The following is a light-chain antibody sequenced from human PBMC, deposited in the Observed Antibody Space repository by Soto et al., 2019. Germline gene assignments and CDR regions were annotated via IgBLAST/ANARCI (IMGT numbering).Light chain of an antibody. V-gene: IGKV3-15*01. J-gene: IGKJ2*01. Sequence: EIVLTQSPATLSVSPGESATLSCRASQSVSRHLAWYQQKPGQAPRVLIYNASTRATGIPATFSGSGSGTEFTLTLSSLQSEDFAVYYCLQYSDWPPRYTFGQGTKLDIK. CDR3: LQYSDWPPRYT. CDR2: NAS. CDR1: QSVSRH.